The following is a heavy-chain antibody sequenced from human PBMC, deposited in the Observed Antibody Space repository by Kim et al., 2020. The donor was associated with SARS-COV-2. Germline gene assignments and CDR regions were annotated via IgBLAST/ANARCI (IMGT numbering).Heavy chain of an antibody. CDR3: AGDEGGGVVTNTPFY. CDR1: GGSFSGYY. V-gene: IGHV4-34*01. Sequence: SETLSLTCAVYGGSFSGYYWSWIRQPPGKGLEWIGEINHSGSTNYNPSLKSRVTISVDTSKNQFSLKLSSVTAADTAVYYCAGDEGGGVVTNTPFYWGQGTLVTVSS. CDR2: INHSGST. D-gene: IGHD3-3*01. J-gene: IGHJ4*02.